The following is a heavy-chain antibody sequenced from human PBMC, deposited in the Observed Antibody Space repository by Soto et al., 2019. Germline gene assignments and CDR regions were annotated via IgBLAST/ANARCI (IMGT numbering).Heavy chain of an antibody. Sequence: PSETLSLTCAVSGYSISRGYYWGWIRQPPGKGLEWIGSIYHSGSTYYNPSLKSRVTISVDTSKNQFSLKLSSVTAADTAVYYCARNTGYCSGGRCPLGQNWFDPWDHAPLVTLS. D-gene: IGHD2-15*01. J-gene: IGHJ5*02. CDR1: GYSISRGYY. CDR3: ARNTGYCSGGRCPLGQNWFDP. CDR2: IYHSGST. V-gene: IGHV4-38-2*01.